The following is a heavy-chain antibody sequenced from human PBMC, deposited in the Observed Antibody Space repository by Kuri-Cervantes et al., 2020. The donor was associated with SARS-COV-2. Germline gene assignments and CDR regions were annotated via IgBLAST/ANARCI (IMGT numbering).Heavy chain of an antibody. CDR2: INHSGST. Sequence: SQTLSLTCAVYGGSFSGYYWSWIRQPPGKGLEWIGEINHSGSTNYNPSLKSRVTISVDTSKNQFSLKLSSVTAADTAVYYCARDITGTTFYYYYYMDVWGKGTTVTVSS. CDR3: ARDITGTTFYYYYYMDV. D-gene: IGHD1-7*01. CDR1: GGSFSGYY. V-gene: IGHV4-34*01. J-gene: IGHJ6*03.